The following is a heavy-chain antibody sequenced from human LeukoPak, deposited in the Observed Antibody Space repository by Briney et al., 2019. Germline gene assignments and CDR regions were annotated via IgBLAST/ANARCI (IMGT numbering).Heavy chain of an antibody. CDR2: IYYSGST. J-gene: IGHJ3*02. V-gene: IGHV4-59*01. D-gene: IGHD6-13*01. CDR1: GGSISSYY. Sequence: SETLSLTCTVSGGSISSYYWSWIRQPPGKGLEWIGYIYYSGSTNYNPSLKSRVTISVDTSKNQFSLKLSSVTAADTAVYYCALRIAAADVDAFDIWGQGTMVTVSS. CDR3: ALRIAAADVDAFDI.